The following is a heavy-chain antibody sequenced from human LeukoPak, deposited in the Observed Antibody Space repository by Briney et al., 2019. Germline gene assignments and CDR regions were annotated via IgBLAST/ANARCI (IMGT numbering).Heavy chain of an antibody. CDR3: AKYYYDSSSRYFDL. CDR1: GFTFSSYA. V-gene: IGHV3-23*01. CDR2: ISGSGGST. Sequence: PGGSLRLSCAASGFTFSSYAMSWVRQAPGKGLEWVSAISGSGGSTYYADSAKGRFTISRDNSKNTLYLQMNSLRAEDTAVYSCAKYYYDSSSRYFDLWGRGTLVTVSS. J-gene: IGHJ2*01. D-gene: IGHD3-22*01.